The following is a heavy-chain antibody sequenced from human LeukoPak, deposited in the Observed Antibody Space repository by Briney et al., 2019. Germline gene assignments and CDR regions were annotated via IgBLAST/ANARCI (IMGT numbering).Heavy chain of an antibody. CDR1: GYTFTSYA. Sequence: ASVKVSCKASGYTFTSYAMNWVRQAPGQGLEWMGWINPNSGGTNYAQKFQGWVTMTRDTSISTAYMELSRLRSDDTAVYYCARNRAGTEASFDYWGQGTLVTVSS. CDR2: INPNSGGT. CDR3: ARNRAGTEASFDY. J-gene: IGHJ4*02. V-gene: IGHV1-2*04. D-gene: IGHD6-13*01.